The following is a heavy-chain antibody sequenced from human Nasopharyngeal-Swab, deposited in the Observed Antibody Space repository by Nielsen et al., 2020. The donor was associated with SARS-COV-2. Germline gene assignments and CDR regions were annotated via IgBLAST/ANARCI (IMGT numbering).Heavy chain of an antibody. D-gene: IGHD3-10*01. Sequence: WIRQPPGKGLEWVAVIWYDGSNKYYADSVKGRFTISRANSKNTLYLQMNSLRAEDTAVYYCASNPAMVRAVKDYWGQGTLVTVSS. J-gene: IGHJ4*02. CDR2: IWYDGSNK. V-gene: IGHV3-33*01. CDR3: ASNPAMVRAVKDY.